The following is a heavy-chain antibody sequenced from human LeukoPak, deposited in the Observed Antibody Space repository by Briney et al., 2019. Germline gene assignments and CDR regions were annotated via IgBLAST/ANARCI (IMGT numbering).Heavy chain of an antibody. V-gene: IGHV3-30*03. CDR3: ARGGGPIVVVPAALSGFDY. D-gene: IGHD2-2*01. Sequence: PGRSLRLSCAASGFTFSSYGMHWVRQAPGKGLEWVAVISYDGSNKYYADSVKGRFTISRDNSKNTLYLQMNSLRAEDTAVYYCARGGGPIVVVPAALSGFDYWGQGTLVTVSS. J-gene: IGHJ4*02. CDR2: ISYDGSNK. CDR1: GFTFSSYG.